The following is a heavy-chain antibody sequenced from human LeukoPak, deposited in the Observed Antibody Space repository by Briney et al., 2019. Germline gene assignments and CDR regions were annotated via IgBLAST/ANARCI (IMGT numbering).Heavy chain of an antibody. J-gene: IGHJ6*03. CDR3: ARDSRYDFWSGSCYMDV. Sequence: PSETLSLTCTVSGGSISSGSYYWSWIRQPAGKGLEWIGRIYTSGSTNYNPSLKSRVTISVDTSKNQFPLKLSSVTAADTAVYYCARDSRYDFWSGSCYMDVWGKGTRSPSP. D-gene: IGHD3-3*01. CDR2: IYTSGST. CDR1: GGSISSGSYY. V-gene: IGHV4-61*02.